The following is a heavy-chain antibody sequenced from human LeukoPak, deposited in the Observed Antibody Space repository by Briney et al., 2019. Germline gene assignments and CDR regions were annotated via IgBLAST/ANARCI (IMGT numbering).Heavy chain of an antibody. J-gene: IGHJ6*03. V-gene: IGHV3-53*01. D-gene: IGHD3-22*01. Sequence: TGGSLRLSCAASGFSISTKYMSWVRQAPGKGLEWVSVVNSDGTTHYADSVEGRFTIFRDNSKDTLYLHMNSLRAEDTAVYYCAGDTSNYYDATGYYYGYYYMDVWGKGTTVTVSS. CDR3: AGDTSNYYDATGYYYGYYYMDV. CDR1: GFSISTKY. CDR2: VNSDGTT.